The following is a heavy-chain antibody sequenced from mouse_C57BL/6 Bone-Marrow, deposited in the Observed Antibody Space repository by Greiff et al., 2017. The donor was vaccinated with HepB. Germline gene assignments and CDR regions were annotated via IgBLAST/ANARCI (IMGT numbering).Heavy chain of an antibody. Sequence: QVQLKESGAELARPGASVKMSCKASGYTFTSYTMHWVKQRPGQGLEWIGYINPSSGYTKYNQKFKDKATLTADKSSSTAYMQLSSLTSEDSAVYYCARKGGYDRYAMDYWGQGTSVTVSS. CDR2: INPSSGYT. V-gene: IGHV1-4*01. CDR1: GYTFTSYT. J-gene: IGHJ4*01. CDR3: ARKGGYDRYAMDY. D-gene: IGHD2-2*01.